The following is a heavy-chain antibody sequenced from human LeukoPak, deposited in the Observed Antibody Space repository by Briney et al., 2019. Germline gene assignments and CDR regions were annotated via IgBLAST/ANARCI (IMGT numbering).Heavy chain of an antibody. D-gene: IGHD2-2*01. V-gene: IGHV1-69*13. J-gene: IGHJ3*02. CDR3: ARYCSGTSCQLDAFDI. Sequence: SVKVSCKASGGTFSSYAISWVRQAPGQGLEWMEGIIPIFGTANYAQKFQGRVTITADESTSTAYMELSSLRSEDTAVYYCARYCSGTSCQLDAFDIWGQGSMVTVSS. CDR1: GGTFSSYA. CDR2: IIPIFGTA.